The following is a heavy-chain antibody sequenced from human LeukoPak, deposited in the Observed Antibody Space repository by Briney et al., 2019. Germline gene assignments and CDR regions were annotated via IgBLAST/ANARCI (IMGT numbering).Heavy chain of an antibody. D-gene: IGHD3-16*02. V-gene: IGHV4-34*01. CDR3: ARRRHYVWGSYRYTGYYFDY. Sequence: SETLSLTCAVYGGSFSGYYWSWIRQPPGKGLEWIGEINHSGSTNYNPSLKSRVTISVDTSKNQFSLKLSSVTAADTAVYYCARRRHYVWGSYRYTGYYFDYWGQGTLVTVSS. J-gene: IGHJ4*02. CDR2: INHSGST. CDR1: GGSFSGYY.